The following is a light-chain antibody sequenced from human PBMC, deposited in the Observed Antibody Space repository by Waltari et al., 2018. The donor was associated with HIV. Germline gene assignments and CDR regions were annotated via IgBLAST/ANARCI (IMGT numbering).Light chain of an antibody. Sequence: SSELPQPPSVSVSPGQTARITCSGDALPTQYAYWYQQKPGQAPVLVIYKDSERPSGIPERFSGSSSGTTVTLTISGVQAEDEADYYCQSADSSGTYQGVFGGGTKLTVL. J-gene: IGLJ3*02. CDR1: ALPTQY. CDR2: KDS. CDR3: QSADSSGTYQGV. V-gene: IGLV3-25*03.